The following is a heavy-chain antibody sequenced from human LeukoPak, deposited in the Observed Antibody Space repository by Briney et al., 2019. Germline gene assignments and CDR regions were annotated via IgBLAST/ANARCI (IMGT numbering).Heavy chain of an antibody. V-gene: IGHV3-23*01. J-gene: IGHJ5*02. D-gene: IGHD2/OR15-2a*01. CDR1: GVIISSYA. CDR2: INGRGDNT. CDR3: AKDRVSPGFNWFDP. Sequence: GGSLRLSCAASGVIISSYAMSWVRPAPGKGLEGVSAINGRGDNTYYADFVKGRFTISRDNSKSTVYLQMNSLRTEDTAVYYCAKDRVSPGFNWFDPWGQGTLVTVSS.